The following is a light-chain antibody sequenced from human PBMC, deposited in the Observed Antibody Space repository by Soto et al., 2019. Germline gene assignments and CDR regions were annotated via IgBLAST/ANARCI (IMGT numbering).Light chain of an antibody. CDR3: PSYDSSLSGYV. CDR2: GNS. V-gene: IGLV1-40*01. CDR1: SSNIGAGND. J-gene: IGLJ1*01. Sequence: QSVLTQPPSVSGAPGQRVTISCTGSSSNIGAGNDVHWYQQLLGTAPKLLIYGNSNRPSGVPDRFSGSKSGTSASLAITGLQAEDEADYYCPSYDSSLSGYVFGTGTKVTVL.